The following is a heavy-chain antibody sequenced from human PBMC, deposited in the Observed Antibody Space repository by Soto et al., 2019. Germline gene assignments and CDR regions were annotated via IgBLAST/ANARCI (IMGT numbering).Heavy chain of an antibody. CDR2: MNPNSGNT. J-gene: IGHJ4*02. CDR1: GYTFTSYD. V-gene: IGHV1-8*01. Sequence: ASVKVSCKTSGYTFTSYDINWVRQATGQGLEWMGWMNPNSGNTRYAQKFQGRVTMTTNTSISTAYMELSSLRSGDTAMYYCATAPIAATGIRYWGQATPVTVSS. CDR3: ATAPIAATGIRY. D-gene: IGHD6-13*01.